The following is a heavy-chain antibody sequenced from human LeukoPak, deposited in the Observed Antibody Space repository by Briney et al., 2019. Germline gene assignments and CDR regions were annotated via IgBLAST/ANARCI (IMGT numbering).Heavy chain of an antibody. V-gene: IGHV3-33*01. D-gene: IGHD3-9*01. J-gene: IGHJ4*02. Sequence: GGSLRLSCAASGFTFSSYGMHWVRQAPGKGLEWVGVIWYDGSNKYYADSVKGRFTISRDNSKNTLYLQMNSLRAEDTAVYYCARGNVVLRYFDWLFHYWGQGTLVTVSS. CDR3: ARGNVVLRYFDWLFHY. CDR2: IWYDGSNK. CDR1: GFTFSSYG.